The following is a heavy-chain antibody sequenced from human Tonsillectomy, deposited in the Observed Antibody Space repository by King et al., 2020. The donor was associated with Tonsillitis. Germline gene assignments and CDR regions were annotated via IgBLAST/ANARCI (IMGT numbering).Heavy chain of an antibody. CDR2: LNPNGDIT. CDR3: ARDTYESSGYYYFDY. V-gene: IGHV1-46*03. D-gene: IGHD3-22*01. Sequence: QLVQSGAEVKKPGASVKVSCTTSGYTFTSYYIHWVRQAPGQGLEWMGILNPNGDITSYAQKFQGRVTMTRDTSTSTVYMELSSLRSEDTAVYYCARDTYESSGYYYFDYWGQGTLVTVSS. J-gene: IGHJ4*02. CDR1: GYTFTSYY.